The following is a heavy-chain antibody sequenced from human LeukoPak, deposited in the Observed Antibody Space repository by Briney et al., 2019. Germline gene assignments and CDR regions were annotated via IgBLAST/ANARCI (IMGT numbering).Heavy chain of an antibody. J-gene: IGHJ5*02. CDR2: INHSGST. CDR1: GFTFSSYS. D-gene: IGHD2-15*01. CDR3: ARRPAATRTNWFDP. V-gene: IGHV4-34*01. Sequence: GSLRLSCAASGFTFSSYSMNWVRQPPGKGLEWIGEINHSGSTNYNPSLKSRVTISVDTSKNQFSLKLSSVTAADTAVYYCARRPAATRTNWFDPWGQGTLVTVSS.